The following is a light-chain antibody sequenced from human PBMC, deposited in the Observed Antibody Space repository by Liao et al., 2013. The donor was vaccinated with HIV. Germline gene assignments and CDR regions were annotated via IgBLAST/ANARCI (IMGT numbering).Light chain of an antibody. J-gene: IGLJ3*02. CDR3: HVWDSSSDQSV. V-gene: IGLV3-1*01. CDR1: KLGDKY. Sequence: SYELTQPPSVSVSPGQTASITCSGDKLGDKYACWYQQRPGQSPVLIIYQDRKRPSGIPERFSGSTYGNTATLTISRVEAGDEADYYCHVWDSSSDQSVFGGGTKLTVL. CDR2: QDR.